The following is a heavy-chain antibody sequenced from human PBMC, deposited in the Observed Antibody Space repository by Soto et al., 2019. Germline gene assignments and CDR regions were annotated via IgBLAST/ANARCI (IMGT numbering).Heavy chain of an antibody. CDR1: GFIFTDYY. J-gene: IGHJ6*02. CDR3: ARLGSLGHPYYYAVDV. D-gene: IGHD1-26*01. Sequence: QVLLVESGGGLVRPGGSLRLSCSASGFIFTDYYMTWIRQAPGKGLEWVSHISSDGRDIYYADSMEGRLSVSRDNSENSFFLQMDRLRAEYTAVYFCARLGSLGHPYYYAVDVWGQGTPVTVSS. CDR2: ISSDGRDI. V-gene: IGHV3-11*04.